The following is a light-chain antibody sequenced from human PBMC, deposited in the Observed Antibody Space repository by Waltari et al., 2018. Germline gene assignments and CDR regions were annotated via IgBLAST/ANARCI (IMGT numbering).Light chain of an antibody. CDR3: QQRSNWPGT. V-gene: IGKV3-11*01. J-gene: IGKJ3*01. Sequence: ENVLTQSPAPLSLSPGERAPISCRASHSVGSHLAWYQQKPGQAPRLLIYDASNRATGIPARFSGSGSETDFTLTISGVEPEDFAVYYCQQRSNWPGTFGPGTKVDIK. CDR2: DAS. CDR1: HSVGSH.